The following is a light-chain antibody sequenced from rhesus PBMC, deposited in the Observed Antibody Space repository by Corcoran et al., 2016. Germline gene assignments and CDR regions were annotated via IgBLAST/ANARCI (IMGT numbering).Light chain of an antibody. CDR2: AAP. V-gene: IGKV1-94*01. CDR1: QGINKE. CDR3: LQDDTTPYS. J-gene: IGKJ2*01. Sequence: DIQMTQSPSSLSASVGDRVTVTCRASQGINKESSWYQQKPGKVPTLLIYAAPSLETGVSSRFSGRGSGTDFTLPINSLQPEDVATYYCLQDDTTPYSFGQGTKVEIK.